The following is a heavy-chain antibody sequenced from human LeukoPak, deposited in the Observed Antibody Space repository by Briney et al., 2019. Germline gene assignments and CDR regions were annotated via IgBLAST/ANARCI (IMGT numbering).Heavy chain of an antibody. V-gene: IGHV1-18*01. Sequence: ASVKVSCKASGYTFTSYGISWVRQARGQGLEWMGWISAYNGNTNYAQKLQGRVTMTTDTSTSTAYMELRSLRSDDTAVYYCARDRGYCTNGVCYAPYYYYGMDVWGQGTTVTVSS. CDR2: ISAYNGNT. CDR3: ARDRGYCTNGVCYAPYYYYGMDV. J-gene: IGHJ6*02. CDR1: GYTFTSYG. D-gene: IGHD2-8*01.